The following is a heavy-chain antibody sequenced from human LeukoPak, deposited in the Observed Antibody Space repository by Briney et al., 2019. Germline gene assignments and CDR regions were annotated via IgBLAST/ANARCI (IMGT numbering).Heavy chain of an antibody. Sequence: SETLSLTCTVSGGSISSSSYYWGWIRQPPGKGLEWIGSIYYSGSTNYNPSLKSRVTISVDTSKNQFSLKLSSVTAADTAVYYCARGVGEFSPFDYWGQGTLVTVSS. CDR2: IYYSGST. CDR1: GGSISSSSYY. CDR3: ARGVGEFSPFDY. D-gene: IGHD3-10*01. J-gene: IGHJ4*02. V-gene: IGHV4-39*07.